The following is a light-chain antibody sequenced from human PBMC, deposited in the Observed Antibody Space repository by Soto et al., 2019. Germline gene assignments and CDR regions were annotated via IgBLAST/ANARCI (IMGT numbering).Light chain of an antibody. Sequence: EIVMTESPVTLSVSPGERATLSCRAGQSVSTKLAWYQHKPGQAPRLLIYGATTRAPDVPARFSGSGSGTDFILTISSLQSEDFAVYYCQQYNDWPWTFGQGTKVDIK. CDR1: QSVSTK. V-gene: IGKV3-15*01. CDR3: QQYNDWPWT. J-gene: IGKJ1*01. CDR2: GAT.